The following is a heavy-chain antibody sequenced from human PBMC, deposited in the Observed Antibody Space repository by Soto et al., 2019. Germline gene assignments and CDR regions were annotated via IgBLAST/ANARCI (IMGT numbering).Heavy chain of an antibody. CDR1: GGTFSSYT. CDR3: GGPPGGGYYGMDV. CDR2: IIPILGIA. J-gene: IGHJ6*02. V-gene: IGHV1-69*02. D-gene: IGHD3-10*01. Sequence: QVQLVQSGAEVKKPGSSVKVSCKASGGTFSSYTISWVRQAPGQGLEWMGRIIPILGIANYAQKFQGRVTITAEKTTSTAYMGVGRLGTGGPGGYYWGGPPGGGYYGMDVWGQGTTVTVSS.